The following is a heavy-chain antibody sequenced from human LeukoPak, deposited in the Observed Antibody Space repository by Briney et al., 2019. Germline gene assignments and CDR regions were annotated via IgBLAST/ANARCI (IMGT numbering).Heavy chain of an antibody. D-gene: IGHD4-17*01. CDR3: ARHDYGDFSYYFDY. V-gene: IGHV4-59*01. J-gene: IGHJ4*02. CDR1: GGSITDYS. CDR2: IYYSGST. Sequence: PSETLSLTCTVSGGSITDYSWSWIRQPPGKGLEWIGYIYYSGSTNYNPSLKSRVTISVDTSKNQFSLKLSSVTAADTAVYYCARHDYGDFSYYFDYWGQGTLVTVSS.